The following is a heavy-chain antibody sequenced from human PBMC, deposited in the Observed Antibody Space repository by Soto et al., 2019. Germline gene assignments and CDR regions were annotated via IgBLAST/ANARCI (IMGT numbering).Heavy chain of an antibody. CDR2: IYSSGTT. J-gene: IGHJ3*02. CDR1: GVSISSYY. Sequence: SETLSLTCTVSGVSISSYYWSWIRHPAGKGLEWIGRIYSSGTTNYNPSLKSRVTMSVDTSKSQFSLNLNFVAAADTAVYYCARGYCSGGSCSYDGFDIWGQGTMVTVSS. CDR3: ARGYCSGGSCSYDGFDI. D-gene: IGHD2-15*01. V-gene: IGHV4-4*07.